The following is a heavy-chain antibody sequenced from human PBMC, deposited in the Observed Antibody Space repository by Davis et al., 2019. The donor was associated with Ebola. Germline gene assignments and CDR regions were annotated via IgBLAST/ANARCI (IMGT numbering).Heavy chain of an antibody. V-gene: IGHV4-34*01. J-gene: IGHJ4*02. Sequence: SETLSLTCAVYGGSFSGYYWSWIRQPPGKGLEWIGEINHSGSTNYNPSLKSRVTISVDTSKNQFSLKLSSVTAADTAVYYCARDLGRGDYYFDYWGQGTLVTVSS. CDR1: GGSFSGYY. CDR3: ARDLGRGDYYFDY. D-gene: IGHD7-27*01. CDR2: INHSGST.